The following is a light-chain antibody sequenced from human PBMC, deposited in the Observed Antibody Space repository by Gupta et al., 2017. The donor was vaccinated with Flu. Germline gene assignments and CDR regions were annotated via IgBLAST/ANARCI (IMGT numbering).Light chain of an antibody. CDR2: VS. Sequence: VSSRPSGVSIRFSGSRSGSTASLTISGLQSEDEADYYCDSYTGGGSYVFGAGTKVTV. CDR3: DSYTGGGSYV. V-gene: IGLV2-14*03. J-gene: IGLJ1*01.